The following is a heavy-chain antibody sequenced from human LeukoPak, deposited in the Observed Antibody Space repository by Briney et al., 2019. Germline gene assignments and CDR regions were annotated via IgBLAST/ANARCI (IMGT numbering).Heavy chain of an antibody. CDR2: IYHSGST. V-gene: IGHV4-30-2*01. J-gene: IGHJ3*02. D-gene: IGHD5-18*01. CDR1: GGSISSGGYY. Sequence: SQTLSLTCTVSGGSISSGGYYWSWIRQPPGKGLEWIGYIYHSGSTYYNPSLKSRVTISVDRSKNQFSLKLSSVTAADTAVYYCARPGVGSGRYGAFDIWGQGTLVIVPS. CDR3: ARPGVGSGRYGAFDI.